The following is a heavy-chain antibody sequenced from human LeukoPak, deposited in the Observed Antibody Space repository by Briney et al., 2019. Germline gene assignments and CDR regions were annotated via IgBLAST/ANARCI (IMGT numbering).Heavy chain of an antibody. V-gene: IGHV4-59*01. Sequence: GSLRLSCAASGFTFSSYAMSWVRQPPGKGLEWIGYIYYSGSTNYNPSLKSRVTISVDTSKNQFSLKLSSVTAADTAVYYCARSHRPLLWFGEFGWGQGTLVTVSS. J-gene: IGHJ4*02. CDR2: IYYSGST. CDR3: ARSHRPLLWFGEFG. CDR1: GFTFSSYA. D-gene: IGHD3-10*01.